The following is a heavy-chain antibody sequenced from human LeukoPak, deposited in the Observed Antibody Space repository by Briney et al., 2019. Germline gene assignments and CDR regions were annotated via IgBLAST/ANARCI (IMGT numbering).Heavy chain of an antibody. CDR2: IFYSGST. CDR1: GGSISSGNYF. CDR3: ARGIDY. V-gene: IGHV4-31*03. Sequence: SETLSLTCTVSGGSISSGNYFWSWIRQHPGKGLEWIGYIFYSGSTYYTPSLKSRVTISIDTSKNQFSLKLTSVTAADTAIYYCARGIDYWGQGTLVTVSS. J-gene: IGHJ4*02.